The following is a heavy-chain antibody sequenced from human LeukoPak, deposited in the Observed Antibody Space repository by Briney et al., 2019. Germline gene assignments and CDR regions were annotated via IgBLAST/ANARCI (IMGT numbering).Heavy chain of an antibody. CDR1: GGTFSSYA. V-gene: IGHV1-69*13. Sequence: SVKVSCKASGGTFSSYATSWVRQAPGQGLEWMGGIIPIFGTANYAQKFQGRVTITADESTSTAYMELSSLRSEDAAVYYCASPGYCSGGSCYDWFDPWGQGTLVTVSS. J-gene: IGHJ5*02. CDR2: IIPIFGTA. D-gene: IGHD2-15*01. CDR3: ASPGYCSGGSCYDWFDP.